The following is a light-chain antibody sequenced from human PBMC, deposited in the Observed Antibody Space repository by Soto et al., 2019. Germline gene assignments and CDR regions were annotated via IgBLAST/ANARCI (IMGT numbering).Light chain of an antibody. CDR2: DAS. J-gene: IGKJ4*01. V-gene: IGKV3-11*01. CDR1: QSVSNY. Sequence: EIVLTQSPATLSLSPGERATLSCRASQSVSNYLAWYQQKPGQAPRLLIYDASNRATGIPARFSGSGSGTDFTLTISSLEPEDVAVYNYQQRSDWPPLTFGGVTKVEIK. CDR3: QQRSDWPPLT.